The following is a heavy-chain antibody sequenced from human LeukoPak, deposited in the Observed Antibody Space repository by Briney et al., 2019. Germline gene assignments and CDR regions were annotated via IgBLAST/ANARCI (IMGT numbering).Heavy chain of an antibody. V-gene: IGHV3-48*01. CDR3: ARDKDYASDM. Sequence: GGSLRLSCVVSGFTFNRCWMNWVRQAPGKGLEWISFINLKSDDIRYADSVEGRFIISRDNARNSLYLHMNSLRAEDTAVYYCARDKDYASDMWGQGTMVTVAS. D-gene: IGHD4-11*01. CDR2: INLKSDDI. J-gene: IGHJ3*02. CDR1: GFTFNRCW.